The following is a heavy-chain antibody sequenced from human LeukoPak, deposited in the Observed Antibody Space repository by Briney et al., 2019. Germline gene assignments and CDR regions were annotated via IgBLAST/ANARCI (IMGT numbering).Heavy chain of an antibody. V-gene: IGHV1-69*13. Sequence: ASVKVSCKASGGTFSSYAISWVRQAPGQGLEWMGGIIPIFGTANYAQKFQGRVTITADESTSTAYMELSSLRSEDTAVYYCARVAYCGGDCYQGYFDYWGQETLVTVSS. CDR1: GGTFSSYA. CDR2: IIPIFGTA. CDR3: ARVAYCGGDCYQGYFDY. J-gene: IGHJ4*02. D-gene: IGHD2-21*02.